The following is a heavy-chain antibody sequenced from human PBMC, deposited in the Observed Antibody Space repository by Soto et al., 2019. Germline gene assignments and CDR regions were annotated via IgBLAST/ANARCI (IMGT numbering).Heavy chain of an antibody. CDR1: GFNVSSNY. V-gene: IGHV3-53*01. Sequence: EVQLVESGGGLIQPGGSLRLSCAASGFNVSSNYMSWVRQAPGKGLEWLSVIYSGGSTYYAESVKGRFTISTDNSKNTLNLQMNALRVEDTAVYYCARGPHVGISTSWGQGTLVTVSS. CDR2: IYSGGST. J-gene: IGHJ4*02. D-gene: IGHD2-2*01. CDR3: ARGPHVGISTS.